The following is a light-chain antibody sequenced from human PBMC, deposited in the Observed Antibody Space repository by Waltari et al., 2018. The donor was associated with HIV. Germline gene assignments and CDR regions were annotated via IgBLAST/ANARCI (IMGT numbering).Light chain of an antibody. CDR1: QSVSSY. CDR3: HQRSNWPT. V-gene: IGKV3-11*01. Sequence: EIVLTQSPATLSLSPGERAPLSCRASQSVSSYLAWYQQKPGQAPRLLIYDASNRATGIPARFSGSGSGTDFTLTISSLEPEDFAVYYCHQRSNWPTFGQGTRLEIK. CDR2: DAS. J-gene: IGKJ5*01.